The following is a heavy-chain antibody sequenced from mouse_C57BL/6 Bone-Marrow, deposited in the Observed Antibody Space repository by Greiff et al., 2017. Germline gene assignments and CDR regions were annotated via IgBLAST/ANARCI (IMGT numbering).Heavy chain of an antibody. J-gene: IGHJ1*03. Sequence: QVQLKQSGAELVKPGASVKISCKASGYAFSSYWMNWVKQRPGKGLEWIGLFYPGDGDTNYNGKFQGKATLTADKSSSTAYMQLSSLTSEDSAVYFCESGYYGSSDGWYFDVWGTGTTVTVSS. CDR1: GYAFSSYW. D-gene: IGHD1-1*01. V-gene: IGHV1-80*01. CDR3: ESGYYGSSDGWYFDV. CDR2: FYPGDGDT.